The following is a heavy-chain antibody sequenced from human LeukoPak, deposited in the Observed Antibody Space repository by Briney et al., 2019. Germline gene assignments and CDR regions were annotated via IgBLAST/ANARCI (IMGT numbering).Heavy chain of an antibody. D-gene: IGHD3-22*01. J-gene: IGHJ4*02. CDR1: GFTFSSYG. CDR2: ISDSGGST. CDR3: AKDPGYYDSSGTVFDY. V-gene: IGHV3-23*01. Sequence: GGSLRLSCAASGFTFSSYGMSWVRQAPGKGLEWVSAISDSGGSTYYADSVKGRFTISRDNSKNTLNLQMNSLRAEDTAVYYCAKDPGYYDSSGTVFDYWGQGTLVTVSS.